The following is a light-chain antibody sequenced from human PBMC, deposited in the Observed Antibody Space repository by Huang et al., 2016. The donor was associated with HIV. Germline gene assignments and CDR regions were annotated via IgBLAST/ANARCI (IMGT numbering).Light chain of an antibody. V-gene: IGKV3-15*01. CDR1: QNIDGD. CDR2: GAS. Sequence: ETVMTQSPATLSVSPGERATLSCRASQNIDGDLAWYQQKPGQAPRLLSYGASTRATGVPARINGSGSETDFTLTISSLQSEDSAVYYCQQYNHWPPLTFGGGTKVEIK. CDR3: QQYNHWPPLT. J-gene: IGKJ4*01.